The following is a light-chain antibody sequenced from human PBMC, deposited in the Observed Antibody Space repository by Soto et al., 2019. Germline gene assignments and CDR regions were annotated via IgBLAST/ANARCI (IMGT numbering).Light chain of an antibody. Sequence: EIVLTQSPGTLSLSPGERATLSCRASQSVSSNLAWYQQKPGQAPRLLIYGAFTRATGFPARFSGSGSGTDFTLTITSLQSEDFAVYYCQQYDNWPWTFGQGTKVDIK. V-gene: IGKV3-15*01. CDR1: QSVSSN. J-gene: IGKJ1*01. CDR3: QQYDNWPWT. CDR2: GAF.